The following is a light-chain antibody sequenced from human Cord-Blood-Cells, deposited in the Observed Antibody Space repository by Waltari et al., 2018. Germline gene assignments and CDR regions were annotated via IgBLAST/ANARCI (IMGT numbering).Light chain of an antibody. J-gene: IGLJ3*02. Sequence: SYELTQPPSVSVSPGQTARITCSGDALPKQYAYWYQQKPGQAPVLVIYKGGERPSGIPERFSGSSSGTTVTLTISGVQAEDEADYYCQSADSSGTWVFGGGTKLTVL. CDR2: KGG. V-gene: IGLV3-25*03. CDR1: ALPKQY. CDR3: QSADSSGTWV.